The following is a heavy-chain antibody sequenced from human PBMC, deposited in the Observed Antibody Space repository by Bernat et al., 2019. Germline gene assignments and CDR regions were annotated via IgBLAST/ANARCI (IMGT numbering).Heavy chain of an antibody. D-gene: IGHD2/OR15-2a*01. J-gene: IGHJ6*03. CDR1: GFTFSSYA. CDR3: ARVGRIQNIYYYYYMDV. Sequence: QVQLVESGGGVVQPGRSLRLSCAASGFTFSSYAMHWVRQAPGKGLEWVAVISYDGSNIYYADSVKGRFTISRDNSKNTLYLQMNSLRAEDTAVYYCARVGRIQNIYYYYYMDVWGKGTTVTVSS. CDR2: ISYDGSNI. V-gene: IGHV3-30*01.